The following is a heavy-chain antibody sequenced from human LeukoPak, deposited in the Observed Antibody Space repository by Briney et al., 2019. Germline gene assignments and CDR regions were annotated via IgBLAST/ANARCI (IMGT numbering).Heavy chain of an antibody. CDR2: ISYDGSNK. CDR1: GFTFSSYG. J-gene: IGHJ4*02. Sequence: GGSLRLSCAASGFTFSSYGMHWVRQAPGKGLEWVAVISYDGSNKYYADSVKGRFTISRDNPKNTLYLQMNSLRAEDTAVYYCAKDRALSYGSGSYSLDYWGQGTLVTVSS. CDR3: AKDRALSYGSGSYSLDY. D-gene: IGHD3-10*01. V-gene: IGHV3-30*18.